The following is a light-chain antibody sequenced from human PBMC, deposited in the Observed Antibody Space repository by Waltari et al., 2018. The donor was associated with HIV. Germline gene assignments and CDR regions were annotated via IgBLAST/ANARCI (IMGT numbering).Light chain of an antibody. CDR1: NIGSKN. J-gene: IGLJ2*01. Sequence: SYELTQPLSVSVALGQTARITCGGNNIGSKNVHWYQQKPGQAPVLVIYRDSNRPSGIPGLFAGSNSGNTATLTISRAQAGDEADYYCQVWDSSTHVVFGGGTKLTVL. CDR2: RDS. V-gene: IGLV3-9*01. CDR3: QVWDSSTHVV.